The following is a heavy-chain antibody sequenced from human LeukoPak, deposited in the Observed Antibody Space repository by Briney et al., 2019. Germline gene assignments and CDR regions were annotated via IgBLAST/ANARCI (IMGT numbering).Heavy chain of an antibody. CDR1: GFTFSSYA. CDR3: AKLGKTLPATAAGINSPSQY. Sequence: GGSLRLSCAASGFTFSSYAMSWVRQAPGKGLEWVSAISGSGGSTYYADSVKGRFTISRDNSKNTLYLQMNSLRAEDTAVYYCAKLGKTLPATAAGINSPSQYWGQGTLVTVSS. CDR2: ISGSGGST. V-gene: IGHV3-23*01. D-gene: IGHD6-13*01. J-gene: IGHJ4*02.